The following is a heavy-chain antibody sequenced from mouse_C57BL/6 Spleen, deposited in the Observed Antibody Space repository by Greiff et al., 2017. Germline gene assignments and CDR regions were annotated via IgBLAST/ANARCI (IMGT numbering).Heavy chain of an antibody. CDR2: IYPGDGDT. V-gene: IGHV1-82*01. J-gene: IGHJ3*01. Sequence: QVQLQQSGPELVKPGASVKISCKASGYAFSSSWMNWVKQRPGKGLEWIGRIYPGDGDTNYTGKFKGKATLTADKSSSTAYMQLSSLTSEDSAVYFCARWGYYGSSYWFAYGGQGTLVTVSA. D-gene: IGHD1-1*01. CDR1: GYAFSSSW. CDR3: ARWGYYGSSYWFAY.